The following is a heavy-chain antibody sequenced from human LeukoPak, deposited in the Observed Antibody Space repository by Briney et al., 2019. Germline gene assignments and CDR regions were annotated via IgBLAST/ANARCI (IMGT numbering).Heavy chain of an antibody. Sequence: GGSLRLSCAASGFTFDDYGMSWVRQGPGKGLEWVSGINWNGGRTGYADSVKGRFTISRDNAKNTLYLQMNSLRAEDTAVYYCASHYGSGNYYNEAFDNWGQGTMVTVSS. CDR1: GFTFDDYG. CDR3: ASHYGSGNYYNEAFDN. J-gene: IGHJ3*02. D-gene: IGHD3-10*01. V-gene: IGHV3-20*04. CDR2: INWNGGRT.